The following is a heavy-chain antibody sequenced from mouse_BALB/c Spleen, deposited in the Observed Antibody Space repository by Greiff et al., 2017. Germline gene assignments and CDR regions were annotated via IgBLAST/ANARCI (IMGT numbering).Heavy chain of an antibody. CDR1: GYTFTSYT. Sequence: QVQLQQSAAELARPGASVKMSCKASGYTFTSYTMHWVKQRPGQGLEWIGYINPSSGYTEYNQKFKDKTTLTADKSSSTAYMQLSSLTSEDSAVYDCARRGTTTVLDYWGQGTTRTVSS. V-gene: IGHV1-4*02. CDR2: INPSSGYT. D-gene: IGHD1-1*01. J-gene: IGHJ2*01. CDR3: ARRGTTTVLDY.